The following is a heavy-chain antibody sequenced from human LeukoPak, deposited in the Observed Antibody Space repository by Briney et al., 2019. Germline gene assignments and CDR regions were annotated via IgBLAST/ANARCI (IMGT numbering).Heavy chain of an antibody. CDR1: GYSFTSYY. Sequence: GASVKVSCKAYGYSFTSYYMHWVRQAPGQGLEWMGWINPNSGVTNYAQKFQGRVTMTRDTSISTAYMELSRLRSDDTAVYYCARASISAAGPGLIDYWGQGTLVTVSS. CDR2: INPNSGVT. CDR3: ARASISAAGPGLIDY. V-gene: IGHV1-2*02. D-gene: IGHD6-13*01. J-gene: IGHJ4*02.